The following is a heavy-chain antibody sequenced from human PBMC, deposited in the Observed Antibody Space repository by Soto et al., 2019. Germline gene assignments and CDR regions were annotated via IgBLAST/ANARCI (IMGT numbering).Heavy chain of an antibody. D-gene: IGHD6-19*01. V-gene: IGHV4-39*01. J-gene: IGHJ6*02. CDR2: IYYSGNT. CDR1: GGSISSSSHY. Sequence: PSETLSLTCTVSGGSISSSSHYWGWIRQPPGKGLEWIATIYYSGNTYYNPSLKSRVTISVDKSKNQFSLRLSSVTAADTAVYYCARHDRYSRGWYTAWYYYYAKAVWGQGTTVTVAS. CDR3: ARHDRYSRGWYTAWYYYYAKAV.